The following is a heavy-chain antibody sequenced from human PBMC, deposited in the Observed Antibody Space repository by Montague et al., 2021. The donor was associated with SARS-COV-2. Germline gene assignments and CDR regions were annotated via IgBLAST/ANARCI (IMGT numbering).Heavy chain of an antibody. Sequence: SETLSLTCTVSGGSISGFYWCWIRQPPGKGLEWIGYIYYSGSTKYNPSLESRVPVSVDRAKNQVSLTLTSVTVADTAVYYCARLLRSCTNGVCRTYYYYALDVGGQGTTVTVSS. CDR3: ARLLRSCTNGVCRTYYYYALDV. CDR1: GGSISGFY. V-gene: IGHV4-59*01. J-gene: IGHJ6*02. CDR2: IYYSGST. D-gene: IGHD2-8*01.